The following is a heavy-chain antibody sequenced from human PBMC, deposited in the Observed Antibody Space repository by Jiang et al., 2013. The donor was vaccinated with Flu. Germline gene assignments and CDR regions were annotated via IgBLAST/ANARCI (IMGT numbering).Heavy chain of an antibody. J-gene: IGHJ3*02. CDR3: ARAYCTNGVCSRHDAFDI. Sequence: SGSGLVKPTQTLSLTCTVSGGSISRGGDYWSWIRQHPGKDLEWIGYIYYSGGTYYNPSLKSRVTMSVDTSKNQFSLRLSSVTAADTAVYYCARAYCTNGVCSRHDAFDIWGQGTNGHRLF. CDR2: IYYSGGT. D-gene: IGHD2-8*01. V-gene: IGHV4-31*03. CDR1: GGSISRGGDY.